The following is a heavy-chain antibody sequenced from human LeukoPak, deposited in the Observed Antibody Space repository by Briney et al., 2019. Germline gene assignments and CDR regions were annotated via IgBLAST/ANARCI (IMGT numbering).Heavy chain of an antibody. CDR3: ASTYYDSGGYRRDY. V-gene: IGHV1-69*06. D-gene: IGHD3-22*01. CDR2: IIPIFGTA. J-gene: IGHJ4*02. Sequence: SVKVSCKASGGTFSSYAISWVRQAPGQGLEWMGRIIPIFGTANYAQKFQGRVTITADKSTSTAYMELSSLRSEDTAVYYCASTYYDSGGYRRDYCGQGTLVTVSS. CDR1: GGTFSSYA.